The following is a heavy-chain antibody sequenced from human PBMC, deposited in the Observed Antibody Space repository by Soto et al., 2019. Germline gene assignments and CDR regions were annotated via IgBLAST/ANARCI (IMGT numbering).Heavy chain of an antibody. Sequence: PGGSLRLSCAASGFTFDDYAMHWVRQAPGKGLEWVSGISWNSDSIRYADPVKGRFTISRDNAKNSLYLQMTSTRAEDTALYYCAKVVSSWYNYFDYWGQGTLVTVSS. D-gene: IGHD6-13*01. CDR3: AKVVSSWYNYFDY. CDR2: ISWNSDSI. J-gene: IGHJ4*02. V-gene: IGHV3-9*01. CDR1: GFTFDDYA.